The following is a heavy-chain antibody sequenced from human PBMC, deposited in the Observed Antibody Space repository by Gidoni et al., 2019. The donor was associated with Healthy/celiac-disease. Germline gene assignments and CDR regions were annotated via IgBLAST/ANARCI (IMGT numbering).Heavy chain of an antibody. Sequence: EVQLVESGGGLVKQGRSLRLSCTASGFTFGDYAMSWFRQAPGKGLEWVGFIRSKAYGGTTEYAASVKGRFTISRDDSKSIAYLQMNSLKTEDTAVYYCTRMFYYYDSSGYYYDEAFDIWGQGTMVTVSS. CDR3: TRMFYYYDSSGYYYDEAFDI. J-gene: IGHJ3*02. D-gene: IGHD3-22*01. V-gene: IGHV3-49*05. CDR2: IRSKAYGGTT. CDR1: GFTFGDYA.